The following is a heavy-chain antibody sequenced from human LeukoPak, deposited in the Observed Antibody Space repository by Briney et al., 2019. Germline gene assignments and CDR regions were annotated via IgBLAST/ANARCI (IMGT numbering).Heavy chain of an antibody. V-gene: IGHV3-74*01. CDR3: ARRDILLQGQGLSEYFQH. Sequence: GGSLRLSCAASGFTFSNYWMHWVRQAPGKGLVWVSSVDADGSSTTYADSVKGRFTISRDNAKNTLYLQMDSLRAEDAAVYYCARRDILLQGQGLSEYFQHWGQGTLVTVSS. CDR2: VDADGSST. CDR1: GFTFSNYW. D-gene: IGHD2-15*01. J-gene: IGHJ1*01.